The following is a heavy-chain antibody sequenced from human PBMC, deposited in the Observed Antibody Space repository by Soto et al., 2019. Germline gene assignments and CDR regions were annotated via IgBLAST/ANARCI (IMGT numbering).Heavy chain of an antibody. CDR2: IYSNGDT. V-gene: IGHV3-53*02. CDR3: ARKSDSSPVPEADGV. J-gene: IGHJ4*02. Sequence: EVQLVETGGGLIQPGGSLRLSCAASGFSVGSNYMTWVRQSPGKGLEWVSLIYSNGDTDYADSVKGRFSISRDNFKNTLDPQNKNPRAEDTAVYHCARKSDSSPVPEADGVWGRGTLVTVSS. CDR1: GFSVGSNY. D-gene: IGHD2-8*01.